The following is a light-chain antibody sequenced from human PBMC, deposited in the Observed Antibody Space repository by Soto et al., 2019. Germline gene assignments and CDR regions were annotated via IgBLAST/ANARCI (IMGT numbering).Light chain of an antibody. V-gene: IGLV2-23*03. CDR1: RSDVGSYNL. CDR2: EGS. Sequence: QSALTQPASVSGSPGRSITISCTGTRSDVGSYNLVSWYQQHPGKAPKLMIYEGSKRPSGVSNRFSGSKSGNTASLTISGLQAEDEADYYCCSYAGSSTFEVFGGGTKLTVL. CDR3: CSYAGSSTFEV. J-gene: IGLJ2*01.